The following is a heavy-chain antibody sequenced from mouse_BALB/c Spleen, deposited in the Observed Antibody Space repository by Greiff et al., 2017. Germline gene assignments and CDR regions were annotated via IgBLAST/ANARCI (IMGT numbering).Heavy chain of an antibody. D-gene: IGHD1-1*01. Sequence: QVQLQQPGAELVKPGASVKMSCKASGYTFTSYNMHWVKQTPGQGLEWIGAIYPGNGDTSYNQKFKGKATLTADKSSSTAYMQLSSLTSEDSAVYYCARGYYGREVYFDYWGQGTTLTVSS. CDR3: ARGYYGREVYFDY. CDR2: IYPGNGDT. V-gene: IGHV1-12*01. CDR1: GYTFTSYN. J-gene: IGHJ2*01.